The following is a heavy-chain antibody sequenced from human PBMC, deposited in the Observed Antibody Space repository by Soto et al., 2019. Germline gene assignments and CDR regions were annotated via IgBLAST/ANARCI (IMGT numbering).Heavy chain of an antibody. CDR2: LSGSAGST. J-gene: IGHJ3*02. D-gene: IGHD6-6*01. CDR1: GFTFNTYA. Sequence: GGSLRLSCEASGFTFNTYAMSWVRQAPGKGLEWVSSLSGSAGSTYYADSVKGRFTISRDISSNTLYLQMSSLRAEDTALYYCAKRASSSSRGAFDIWGQGTLVTVSS. CDR3: AKRASSSSRGAFDI. V-gene: IGHV3-23*01.